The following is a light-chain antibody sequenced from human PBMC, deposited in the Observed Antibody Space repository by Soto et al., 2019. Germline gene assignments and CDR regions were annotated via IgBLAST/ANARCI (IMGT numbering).Light chain of an antibody. V-gene: IGKV1-39*01. CDR2: AAS. CDR1: QSISNL. Sequence: DIQMTQSPSSLSASVGDSVTITCRASQSISNLLNWYQQKPGKAPKLLIFAASNLEYGVPLRFSGSGSGTDFTLTIGSLQPEDFATYYCQQSYSHFRTFGQGTKVEIK. J-gene: IGKJ1*01. CDR3: QQSYSHFRT.